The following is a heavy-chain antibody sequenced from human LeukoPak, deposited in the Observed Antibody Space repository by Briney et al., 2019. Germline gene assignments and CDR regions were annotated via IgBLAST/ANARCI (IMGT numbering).Heavy chain of an antibody. J-gene: IGHJ3*02. V-gene: IGHV3-23*01. D-gene: IGHD3-22*01. CDR3: AKAGYNSDNYGAFDI. CDR1: GFTFSSYG. Sequence: PGGSLRLSCAASGFTFSSYGMSWVRQAPGKGLEWVSAISGSGGSTYYADSVKGRFTISRDNSNNTLYLQMNSLRAEDTAVYYCAKAGYNSDNYGAFDIWGQGTMVTVSS. CDR2: ISGSGGST.